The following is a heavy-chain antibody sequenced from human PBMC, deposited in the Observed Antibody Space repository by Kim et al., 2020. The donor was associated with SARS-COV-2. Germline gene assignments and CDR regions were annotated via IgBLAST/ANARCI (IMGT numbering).Heavy chain of an antibody. CDR3: ARGNMGYYDSSGYIGGRYLDD. J-gene: IGHJ4*02. V-gene: IGHV4-31*03. CDR2: IYYSGST. D-gene: IGHD3-22*01. Sequence: SETLSLTCTVSGGSISSGGYYWSWIRQHPGKGLEWIGYIYYSGSTYYNPSLKSRVTISVDTSKNQFSLKLSSVTAADTAVYYCARGNMGYYDSSGYIGGRYLDDWGQGTLVTVSS. CDR1: GGSISSGGYY.